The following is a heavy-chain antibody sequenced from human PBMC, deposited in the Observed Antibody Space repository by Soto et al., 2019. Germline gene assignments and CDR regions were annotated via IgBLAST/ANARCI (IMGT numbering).Heavy chain of an antibody. CDR2: IYYSGST. J-gene: IGHJ4*02. Sequence: QVQLQESGPGLVQPSQTLSLTCTVSGGSISSGDYYWSWIRQHPGKGLAWIGYIYYSGSTYYNPSLKSRVTISVDTSKNQFDLKLSSVTAADTAVYYCARDNRGRAAATWFFDYWGQGTLVTVSS. CDR3: ARDNRGRAAATWFFDY. D-gene: IGHD6-13*01. CDR1: GGSISSGDYY. V-gene: IGHV4-31*03.